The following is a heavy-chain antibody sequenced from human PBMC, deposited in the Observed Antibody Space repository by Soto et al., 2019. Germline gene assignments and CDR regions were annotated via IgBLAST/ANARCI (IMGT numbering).Heavy chain of an antibody. CDR3: GLVVVAATPGVYYYYGMDV. CDR2: IIPIFGTA. Sequence: SVKVSCKASGGTFSSYAISWVRQAPGQGLEWMGGIIPIFGTANYAQKFQGRVTITADKSTSTAYMELSSLRSEDTAVYYCGLVVVAATPGVYYYYGMDVWGQGTTVTVSS. V-gene: IGHV1-69*06. D-gene: IGHD2-15*01. J-gene: IGHJ6*02. CDR1: GGTFSSYA.